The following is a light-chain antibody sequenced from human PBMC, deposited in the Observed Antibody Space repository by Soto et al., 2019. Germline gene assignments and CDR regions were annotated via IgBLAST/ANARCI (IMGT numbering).Light chain of an antibody. CDR3: QQSYSIPLT. Sequence: DIQMTQSPSSLSASVGDRVTITCRASQSISRYLNWYQHKPGKAPKLLIYDESSLQSGVPSRFSGSGSGTDFTLTISSLQPEDFATYYCQQSYSIPLTFGPGTKVDV. CDR1: QSISRY. V-gene: IGKV1-39*01. CDR2: DES. J-gene: IGKJ3*01.